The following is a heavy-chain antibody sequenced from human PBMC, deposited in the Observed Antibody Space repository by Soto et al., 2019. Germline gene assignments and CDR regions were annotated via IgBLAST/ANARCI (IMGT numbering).Heavy chain of an antibody. J-gene: IGHJ3*02. Sequence: LRLSCAASGFTFSSYAMSWVRQAPGKGLEWVSAISGSGGSTYYADSVKGRFTISRDNSKNTLYLQMNSLRAEDTAVYYCAKDLQYYYGSGSHRSDAFDIWGQGTMVTVSS. CDR1: GFTFSSYA. V-gene: IGHV3-23*01. CDR3: AKDLQYYYGSGSHRSDAFDI. D-gene: IGHD3-10*01. CDR2: ISGSGGST.